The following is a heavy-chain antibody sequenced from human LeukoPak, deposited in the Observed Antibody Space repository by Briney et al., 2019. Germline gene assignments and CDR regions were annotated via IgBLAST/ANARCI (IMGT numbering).Heavy chain of an antibody. CDR1: GGSISSSSYY. D-gene: IGHD6-19*01. CDR2: IYYSGST. J-gene: IGHJ3*02. V-gene: IGHV4-39*01. CDR3: ARQSVEQWLPDAFDI. Sequence: SETLSLTCTVSGGSISSSSYYWGWIRQPPGKGLEWIGSIYYSGSTYYNPSLKSRVTISVDTSKNQFSLKLSSVTAADTAVYYCARQSVEQWLPDAFDIWGQGTMVTVSS.